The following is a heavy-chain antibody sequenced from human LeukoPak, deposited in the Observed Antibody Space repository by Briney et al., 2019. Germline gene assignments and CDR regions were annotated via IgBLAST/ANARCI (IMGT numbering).Heavy chain of an antibody. CDR2: ISYDGSNA. J-gene: IGHJ4*02. CDR3: AKSLLPIVVVPAAMAD. CDR1: GFIFSDYG. V-gene: IGHV3-30*18. Sequence: GSLRLFCASSGFIFSDYGMQLDRQAPGKGLEWVAIISYDGSNAYYGDSVKGRFTISRDNSKNTVYLQMNSLRAEDTAVYYCAKSLLPIVVVPAAMADWGQGTLVTVSS. D-gene: IGHD2-2*01.